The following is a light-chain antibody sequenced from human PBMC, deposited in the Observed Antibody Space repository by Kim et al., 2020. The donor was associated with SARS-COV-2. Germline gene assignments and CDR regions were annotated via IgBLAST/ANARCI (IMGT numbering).Light chain of an antibody. CDR2: DAS. J-gene: IGKJ1*01. Sequence: ASVGDRVTITCRASQDITSSLAWYQQKPGKAPKFLIYDASSLESGVPSRFRGSGSGTEFTLTISSLQPDDFATYYCRQYNTYPWTFGQGTKVEIK. CDR1: QDITSS. CDR3: RQYNTYPWT. V-gene: IGKV1D-16*01.